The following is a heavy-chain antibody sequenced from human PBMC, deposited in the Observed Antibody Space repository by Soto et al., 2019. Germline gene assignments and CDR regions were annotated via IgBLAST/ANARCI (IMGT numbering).Heavy chain of an antibody. Sequence: ASVKVSCKASGYTFTSYYIHWVRQAPGQGLEWMGSINPSVGTASYAQEFQGRVTITTDKSTSTAYMELSSLRSEDTAVYYCARYDSGSYPDYWGQGTLVTVSS. V-gene: IGHV1-46*01. CDR3: ARYDSGSYPDY. D-gene: IGHD1-26*01. CDR2: INPSVGTA. J-gene: IGHJ4*02. CDR1: GYTFTSYY.